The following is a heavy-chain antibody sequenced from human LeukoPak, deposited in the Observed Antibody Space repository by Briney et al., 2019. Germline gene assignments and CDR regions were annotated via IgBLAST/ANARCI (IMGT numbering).Heavy chain of an antibody. D-gene: IGHD3-16*01. J-gene: IGHJ4*02. CDR3: TRAHYDNVWGSFTGRYFDY. Sequence: GGSLRLSCAASGFTFSSYWMSWVRQAPGKGLEWVANIKQDGSEKYYVDSVKGRFTISRDNPRKSLYLQMNSLRAEDTAVYYCTRAHYDNVWGSFTGRYFDYWGQGTLVTVSS. CDR2: IKQDGSEK. CDR1: GFTFSSYW. V-gene: IGHV3-7*03.